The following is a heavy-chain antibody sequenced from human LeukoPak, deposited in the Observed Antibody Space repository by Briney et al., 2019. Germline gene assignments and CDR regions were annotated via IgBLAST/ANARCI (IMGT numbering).Heavy chain of an antibody. CDR1: GYTFTGYY. CDR2: INPSSGGT. V-gene: IGHV1-2*02. J-gene: IGHJ4*02. CDR3: ARGSNPTQDY. Sequence: ASVKVSCKASGYTFTGYYMHWVRQAPGQGLEWMGWINPSSGGTNYAQKFQGRVTMTRDTSISTAYMELSRLRSDDTAVYYCARGSNPTQDYWGQGTLVTVSS.